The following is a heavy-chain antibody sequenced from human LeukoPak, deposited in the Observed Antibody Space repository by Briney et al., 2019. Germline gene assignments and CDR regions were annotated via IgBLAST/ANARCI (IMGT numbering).Heavy chain of an antibody. Sequence: SETLSLTCTVSGGSISSHYWSWIRQPPGKGLEWIGYIYYSGSTNYNPSLKSRVTISVDTSKNQFSLKLSSVTAADTAVYYCARSEGLFMGYFDYWGQGTLVTVSS. D-gene: IGHD3-3*01. CDR2: IYYSGST. CDR3: ARSEGLFMGYFDY. V-gene: IGHV4-59*08. J-gene: IGHJ4*02. CDR1: GGSISSHY.